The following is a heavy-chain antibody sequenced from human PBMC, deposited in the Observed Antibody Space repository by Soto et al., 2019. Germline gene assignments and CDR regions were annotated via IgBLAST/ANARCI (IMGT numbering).Heavy chain of an antibody. Sequence: ASVKVSCKASGYTFTGYYMHWVRQAPGQGLGWMGWINPNSGGTNYAQKFQGWVTMTRDTSISTAYMELSRLRSDDTAVYYCARDRRIFGVALSSYGMDVWGQGTTVTVSS. CDR2: INPNSGGT. D-gene: IGHD3-3*01. J-gene: IGHJ6*02. V-gene: IGHV1-2*04. CDR1: GYTFTGYY. CDR3: ARDRRIFGVALSSYGMDV.